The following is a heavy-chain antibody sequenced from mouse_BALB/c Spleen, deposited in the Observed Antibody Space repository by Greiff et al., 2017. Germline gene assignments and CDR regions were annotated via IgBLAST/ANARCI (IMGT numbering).Heavy chain of an antibody. CDR1: GFTFSDYY. CDR3: ARERGDYRAWFAY. Sequence: EVMVVESGGGLVKPGGSLKLSCAASGFTFSDYYMYWVRQTPEKRLEWVATISDGGSYTYYPDSVKGRFTISRDNAKNNLYLQMSSLKSEDTAMYYCARERGDYRAWFAYWGQGTLVTVSA. J-gene: IGHJ3*01. CDR2: ISDGGSYT. D-gene: IGHD2-14*01. V-gene: IGHV5-4*02.